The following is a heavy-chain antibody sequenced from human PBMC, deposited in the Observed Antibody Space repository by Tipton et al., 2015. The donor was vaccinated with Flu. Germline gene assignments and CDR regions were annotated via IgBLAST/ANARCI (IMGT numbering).Heavy chain of an antibody. CDR3: AREDGDRINYYYYGMDG. CDR2: INPNSGGT. Sequence: QLVQSGAEVKKPGASVKVSCKASGYTFTGYYMHWVRQAPGQGLEWMGRINPNSGGTNYAQKFQGRVTMTRDTSISTAYMGLSRLRSDDTAVYYCAREDGDRINYYYYGMDGWGQGTTVTVSS. D-gene: IGHD4-17*01. CDR1: GYTFTGYY. V-gene: IGHV1-2*06. J-gene: IGHJ6*02.